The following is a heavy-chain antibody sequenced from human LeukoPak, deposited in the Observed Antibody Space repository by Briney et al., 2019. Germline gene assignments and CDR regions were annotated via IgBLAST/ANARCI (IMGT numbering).Heavy chain of an antibody. CDR1: GGSFSGYY. CDR3: ARRHYGSGGNWFDP. Sequence: SETLSLTCAVYGGSFSGYYWSWIRQPPGKGLEWIGEINHSGSTNYNPSLKSRVTISVDTSKNQFSLKLSSVTAADTAVYYCARRHYGSGGNWFDPWGQGTLVTVSS. D-gene: IGHD3-10*01. V-gene: IGHV4-34*01. CDR2: INHSGST. J-gene: IGHJ5*02.